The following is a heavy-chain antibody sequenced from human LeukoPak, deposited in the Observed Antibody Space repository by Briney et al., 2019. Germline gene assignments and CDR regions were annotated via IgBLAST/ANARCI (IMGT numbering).Heavy chain of an antibody. J-gene: IGHJ3*02. CDR1: GFTFSSYA. CDR3: ARARTYYYDSSGYYPNSRLDAFDI. D-gene: IGHD3-22*01. V-gene: IGHV3-30-3*01. Sequence: GRSLRLSCAASGFTFSSYAMHWVRQAPGKGLEWVAVISSDGSNKYYAVSVKGRFTISRDNAKNSLYLQMNSLRAEDTAVYYCARARTYYYDSSGYYPNSRLDAFDIWGQGTMVTVSS. CDR2: ISSDGSNK.